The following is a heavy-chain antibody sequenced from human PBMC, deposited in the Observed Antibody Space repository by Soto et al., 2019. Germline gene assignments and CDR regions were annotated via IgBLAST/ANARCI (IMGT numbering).Heavy chain of an antibody. D-gene: IGHD3-22*01. CDR2: IYTSGST. Sequence: SETLSLTCTVSGGSISSYYWSWIRQPAGKGLEWIGRIYTSGSTNYNPSLKSRVTMSVDTSKNQFSLKLSSVTAADTAVYYCARDTMKYYYDSSGYPFDPWGQGTLVTVSS. CDR3: ARDTMKYYYDSSGYPFDP. J-gene: IGHJ5*02. V-gene: IGHV4-4*07. CDR1: GGSISSYY.